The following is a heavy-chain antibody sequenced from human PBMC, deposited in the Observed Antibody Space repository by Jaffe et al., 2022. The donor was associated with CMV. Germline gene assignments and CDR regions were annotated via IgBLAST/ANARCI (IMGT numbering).Heavy chain of an antibody. CDR2: IIPIVAMT. D-gene: IGHD2-15*01. J-gene: IGHJ5*02. V-gene: IGHV1-69*02. CDR3: AAAAVVVAATPGSVYGWFDP. Sequence: QVQLVQSGAEVKKPGSSVKVSCKVSGGTFSSYIISWVRQAPGQGLEWIGRIIPIVAMTNYAQKFQGRVTITADKSTSTVYMEMNSLKSEDTAVYYCAAAAVVVAATPGSVYGWFDPWGQGTLVTVSS. CDR1: GGTFSSYI.